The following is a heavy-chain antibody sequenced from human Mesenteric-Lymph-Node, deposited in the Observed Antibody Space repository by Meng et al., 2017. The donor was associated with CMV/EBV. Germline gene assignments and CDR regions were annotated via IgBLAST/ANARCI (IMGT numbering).Heavy chain of an antibody. Sequence: SETLSLTCAVYGGSFSGYYWSWIRQPPGKGLEWIGEINHSGSTNYNPSLKSRVTISVDTSKNQFSLKLSSVTAADTAVYYCARVRGYRYDSRSGYYIGDYFDSWGQGSLVTVPQ. D-gene: IGHD3-3*01. CDR2: INHSGST. CDR1: GGSFSGYY. J-gene: IGHJ4*02. V-gene: IGHV4-34*01. CDR3: ARVRGYRYDSRSGYYIGDYFDS.